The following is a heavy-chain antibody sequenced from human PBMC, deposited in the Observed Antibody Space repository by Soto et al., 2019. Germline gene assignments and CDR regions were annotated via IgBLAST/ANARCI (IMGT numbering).Heavy chain of an antibody. CDR1: GFTFSSYA. Sequence: PGGSLRLSCAASGFTFSSYAMSWVRQAPGKGLEWVSAISGSGGSTYYADSVKGRFTISRDNSKNTLYLQMNSLRAEDTAVYYCAKVFKGGYGSSTSCPHYYFDDWGQGTLVTVTS. CDR2: ISGSGGST. D-gene: IGHD2-2*01. CDR3: AKVFKGGYGSSTSCPHYYFDD. V-gene: IGHV3-23*01. J-gene: IGHJ4*02.